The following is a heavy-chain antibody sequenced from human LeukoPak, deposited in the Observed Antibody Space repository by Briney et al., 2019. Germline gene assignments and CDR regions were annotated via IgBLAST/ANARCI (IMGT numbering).Heavy chain of an antibody. Sequence: ASVKVSCKASGYTFTGYYMHWVRQAPGQGLEWMGRINPNSGGTNYAQKFQGRVTMTEDTSTDTAYMELSSLRSEDTAVYYCATIPYYYDSYWGQGTLVTVSS. J-gene: IGHJ4*02. CDR3: ATIPYYYDSY. CDR2: INPNSGGT. V-gene: IGHV1-2*06. CDR1: GYTFTGYY. D-gene: IGHD3-22*01.